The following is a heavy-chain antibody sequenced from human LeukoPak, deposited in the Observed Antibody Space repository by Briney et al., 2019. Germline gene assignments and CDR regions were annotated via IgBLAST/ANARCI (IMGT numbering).Heavy chain of an antibody. Sequence: KPSETLSLTCAVYGGSFSGYYWSWIRQPPGKGLEWIGEINHSGSTNYNPSLKSRVTISVGTSKNQFSLKLSSVTAADTAVYYCARGSTWLRRFDYWGQGTLVTVSS. CDR3: ARGSTWLRRFDY. V-gene: IGHV4-34*01. J-gene: IGHJ4*02. CDR1: GGSFSGYY. CDR2: INHSGST. D-gene: IGHD5-12*01.